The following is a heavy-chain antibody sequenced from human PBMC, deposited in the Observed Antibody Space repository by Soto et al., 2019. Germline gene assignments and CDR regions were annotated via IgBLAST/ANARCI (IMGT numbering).Heavy chain of an antibody. J-gene: IGHJ3*02. CDR1: GYTVTTHY. CDR2: INPGSGAA. Sequence: QVQLVQSGAEVKKPGASVKISCTASGYTVTTHYMHCVRQAPGRGLEWMGAINPGSGAAKYTQTFQAIVTMTRDTSTNTVYMEMSALRSEDTALFYCARGGEVGVAGSAAFDMWGQGTMVTVPS. D-gene: IGHD3-3*01. V-gene: IGHV1-46*01. CDR3: ARGGEVGVAGSAAFDM.